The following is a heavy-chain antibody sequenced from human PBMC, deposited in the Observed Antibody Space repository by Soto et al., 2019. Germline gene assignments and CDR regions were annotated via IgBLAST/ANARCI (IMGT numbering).Heavy chain of an antibody. V-gene: IGHV3-73*02. Sequence: EVQLVESGGGLVQPGGSLKLSCAASGFTFTDSATHWFRQASGKGPEWVGRIRNKINTYATAYAASVKGRFTISRDDATGTTYLQMNSLTTEDTAVYYCSRRRDWTATDPLDYWGQGTLVTVAS. CDR3: SRRRDWTATDPLDY. CDR1: GFTFTDSA. CDR2: IRNKINTYAT. D-gene: IGHD2-21*01. J-gene: IGHJ4*02.